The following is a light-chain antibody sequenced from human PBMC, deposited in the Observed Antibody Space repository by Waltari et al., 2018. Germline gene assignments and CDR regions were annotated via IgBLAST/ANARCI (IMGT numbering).Light chain of an antibody. CDR3: QQYNSYSLLT. V-gene: IGKV1-5*03. CDR1: QSISNW. Sequence: DIQMTQSPSTLSASVGDRVTITCRASQSISNWLAWYQQNPGKAPKLLIYKASPLESGVPSRFSGSGSGTEFTLTISSLQPDDFATYYCQQYNSYSLLTFGGGTKVEIK. J-gene: IGKJ4*01. CDR2: KAS.